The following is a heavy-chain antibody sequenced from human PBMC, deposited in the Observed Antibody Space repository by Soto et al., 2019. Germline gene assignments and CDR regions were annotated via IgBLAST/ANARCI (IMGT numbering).Heavy chain of an antibody. J-gene: IGHJ4*02. CDR3: ARSYSRRHRSELVY. D-gene: IGHD3-22*01. Sequence: SETLSLTCIFSGVSVSSATFHFNWIRQSPGKGLEWIGYAHYGGSVNYDPSLKSRLTISVDTSKNRFFLKLTSVTAEDTAVYYCARSYSRRHRSELVYWCPGTLV. V-gene: IGHV4-61*01. CDR1: GVSVSSATFH. CDR2: AHYGGSV.